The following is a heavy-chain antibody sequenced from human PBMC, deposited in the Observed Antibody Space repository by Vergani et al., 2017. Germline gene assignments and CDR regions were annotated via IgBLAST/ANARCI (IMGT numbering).Heavy chain of an antibody. V-gene: IGHV5-51*01. Sequence: EVQLVQSGAEVKKSGESLKILCKGSGHSFTSYWIVWVRQMPGKGLEWMGIIYSGDSDTRYSPSFQGQVTISADKSISTAYLQWSSLKASDTAMYYCARLFHDSSGYYSLGAFDIWGQGTIVTVSS. J-gene: IGHJ3*02. D-gene: IGHD3-22*01. CDR1: GHSFTSYW. CDR2: IYSGDSDT. CDR3: ARLFHDSSGYYSLGAFDI.